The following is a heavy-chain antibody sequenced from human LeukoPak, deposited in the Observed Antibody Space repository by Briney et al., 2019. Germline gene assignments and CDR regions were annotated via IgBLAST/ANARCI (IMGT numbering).Heavy chain of an antibody. CDR2: FGLRGGDT. CDR3: AKGYSSAWYGLLDS. D-gene: IGHD6-19*01. V-gene: IGHV3-23*01. J-gene: IGHJ4*02. CDR1: GFTFSNYV. Sequence: GGSLRLSCAASGFTFSNYVMTWVGQAPGKGLECVSTFGLRGGDTYYAGSVKGRFTISRDNSKNTLYLHMNSLRGEDTAVYYCAKGYSSAWYGLLDSWGQGTLVAVSS.